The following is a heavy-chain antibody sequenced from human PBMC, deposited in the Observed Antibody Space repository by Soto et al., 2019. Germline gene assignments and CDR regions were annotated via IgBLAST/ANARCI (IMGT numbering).Heavy chain of an antibody. CDR3: ARLQGDCWGGYYLEFDY. J-gene: IGHJ4*02. D-gene: IGHD3-3*01. V-gene: IGHV4-39*01. CDR2: MYYTGST. CDR1: GASLSSSAYY. Sequence: SETLSLTCSVSGASLSSSAYYWAWIRQPPGKGLEYIGNMYYTGSTYYSPSLESRVTISVDTSKNQFSLKLSSVTAADTAVYFCARLQGDCWGGYYLEFDYWGQGTLVTVSS.